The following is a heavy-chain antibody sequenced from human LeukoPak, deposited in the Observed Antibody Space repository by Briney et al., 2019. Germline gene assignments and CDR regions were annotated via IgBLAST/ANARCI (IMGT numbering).Heavy chain of an antibody. V-gene: IGHV4-34*01. CDR1: GDSSNIYY. J-gene: IGHJ5*01. Sequence: SETLSLTCAVYGDSSNIYYWSWIRQSPGKGLEWIAEINHTGSTDYNPSLKSRVTISIDTSKNQFSLKLSSVTAADTAVYYCARHDGYNYGYIDSWGQGTLVTVSS. D-gene: IGHD5-18*01. CDR3: ARHDGYNYGYIDS. CDR2: INHTGST.